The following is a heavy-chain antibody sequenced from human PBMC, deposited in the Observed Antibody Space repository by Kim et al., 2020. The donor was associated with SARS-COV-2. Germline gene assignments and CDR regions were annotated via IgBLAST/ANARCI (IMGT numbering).Heavy chain of an antibody. D-gene: IGHD2-21*02. CDR3: AREGGVTASYVIDY. CDR2: IWYDGSNK. Sequence: GGSLRLSCAVSRFTFRSYGMHWVRQAPGKGLEWVAVIWYDGSNKYYADSVKGRFTISRDNSKNTLYLQMNSLRVEDTAVYYCAREGGVTASYVIDYWGQG. V-gene: IGHV3-33*01. CDR1: RFTFRSYG. J-gene: IGHJ4*02.